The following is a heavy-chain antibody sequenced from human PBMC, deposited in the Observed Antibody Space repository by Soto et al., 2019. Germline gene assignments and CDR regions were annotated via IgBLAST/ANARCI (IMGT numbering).Heavy chain of an antibody. J-gene: IGHJ4*02. CDR2: IKQDGSEK. D-gene: IGHD3-22*01. CDR1: GFTFSSYW. Sequence: EVQLVESGGGLVQPGGSLRLSCAASGFTFSSYWMSWVRQAPGKGLEWVANIKQDGSEKYYVDSVKGRFTISRDNAKNSLYLQMSSLRAEDTAVYYCATWGKYYYDSSGYSDYWGQGTLVTVSS. CDR3: ATWGKYYYDSSGYSDY. V-gene: IGHV3-7*03.